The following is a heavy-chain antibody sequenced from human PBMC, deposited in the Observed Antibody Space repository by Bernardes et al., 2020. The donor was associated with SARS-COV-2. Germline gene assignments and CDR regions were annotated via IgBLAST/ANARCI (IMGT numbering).Heavy chain of an antibody. CDR3: ARDGLSVTTPL. CDR2: ISYEGSSI. J-gene: IGHJ4*02. Sequence: GGSLRLACVASGFTFSNYPMHWVRQFPGKGLQWLAVISYEGSSIYYADSVKGRFTISRDNSKNTLYLQMDSLRAEDTAVYYCARDGLSVTTPLWGRGTLVAVSS. D-gene: IGHD4-17*01. CDR1: GFTFSNYP. V-gene: IGHV3-30-3*01.